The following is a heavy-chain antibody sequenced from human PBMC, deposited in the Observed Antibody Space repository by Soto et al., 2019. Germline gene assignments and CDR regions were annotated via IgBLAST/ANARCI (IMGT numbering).Heavy chain of an antibody. Sequence: GGSLRLSCAASGFTFSSYAMSWVRQAPGKGLEWVSAISGSGGSTYYADSVKGRFTISRDNSRNRLYLQMNRLRAEDTAVYYCAKNGYSSSWYGRMFDYWGQGTLVTVSS. CDR1: GFTFSSYA. V-gene: IGHV3-23*01. CDR3: AKNGYSSSWYGRMFDY. D-gene: IGHD6-13*01. CDR2: ISGSGGST. J-gene: IGHJ4*02.